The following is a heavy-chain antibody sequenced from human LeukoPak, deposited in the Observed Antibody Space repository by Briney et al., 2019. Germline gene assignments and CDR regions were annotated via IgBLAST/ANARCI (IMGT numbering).Heavy chain of an antibody. CDR1: GGSFSGYY. Sequence: SETLSLTCAVYGGSFSGYYWSWIRQPPGKGLEWIGEINHSGSTNYNPSLKSRVTISVDTSKNQFSLKLSSVTAADTAVYYCARGMLQGYYFDYWGQGTLVTVSS. CDR2: INHSGST. J-gene: IGHJ4*02. V-gene: IGHV4-34*01. CDR3: ARGMLQGYYFDY. D-gene: IGHD2-15*01.